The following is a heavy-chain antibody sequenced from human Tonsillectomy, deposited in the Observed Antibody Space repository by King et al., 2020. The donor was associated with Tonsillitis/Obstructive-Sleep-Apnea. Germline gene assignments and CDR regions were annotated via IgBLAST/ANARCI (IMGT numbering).Heavy chain of an antibody. CDR2: ISSTGST. Sequence: VQLQESGPGLVKPSETLSLTCTVSGGSITSYYWSWIRQPAGKGLEWIGLISSTGSTNYNPSLKSRVTMSVDTSRNQFSLKLSSVTAADTAVYFCARDLDPAPYTWFDPWGQGTLVTVSS. CDR3: ARDLDPAPYTWFDP. J-gene: IGHJ5*02. CDR1: GGSITSYY. D-gene: IGHD5-18*01. V-gene: IGHV4-4*07.